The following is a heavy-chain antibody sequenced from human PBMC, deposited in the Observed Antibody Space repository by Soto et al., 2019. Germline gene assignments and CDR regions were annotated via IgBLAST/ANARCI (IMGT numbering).Heavy chain of an antibody. CDR3: ARELWFGELFAPGPYGMDA. D-gene: IGHD3-10*01. CDR1: GFTFSRYG. Sequence: QVQLVESGGGVVQPGRSLRLSCAASGFTFSRYGMHWVRQAPGKGLEWVAVMWYDGSKTYYADSVKGRFTISRDNSNNTLYVQMNSLRAEDTAVYYCARELWFGELFAPGPYGMDAWGQGTTVTVSS. J-gene: IGHJ6*02. CDR2: MWYDGSKT. V-gene: IGHV3-33*01.